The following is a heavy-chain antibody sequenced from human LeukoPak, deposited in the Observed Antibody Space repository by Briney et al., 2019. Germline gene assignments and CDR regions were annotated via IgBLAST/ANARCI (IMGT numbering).Heavy chain of an antibody. CDR2: INPNSGGT. Sequence: ASVKVSCKASGYTFTGYYMHWVRQTPGQGLEWMGWINPNSGGTNYAQKFQGRVTMTRDTSISTAYMELSRLRSDDTAVYYCARDIWYYYDSSGYQGAFDIWGQGTMVTVSS. V-gene: IGHV1-2*02. CDR1: GYTFTGYY. J-gene: IGHJ3*02. CDR3: ARDIWYYYDSSGYQGAFDI. D-gene: IGHD3-22*01.